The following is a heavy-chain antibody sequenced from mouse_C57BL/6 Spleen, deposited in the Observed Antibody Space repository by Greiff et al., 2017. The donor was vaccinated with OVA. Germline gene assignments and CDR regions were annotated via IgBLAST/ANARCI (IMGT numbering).Heavy chain of an antibody. V-gene: IGHV14-1*01. CDR2: IDPEDGDT. CDR1: GFNIKDYY. D-gene: IGHD2-2*01. CDR3: TTMVTTGYAMDY. J-gene: IGHJ4*01. Sequence: VQLQQSGAELVRPGASVKLSCTASGFNIKDYYMHWVKQRPEQGLEWIGRIDPEDGDTEYAPKFQGKATMTADTSSNTAYLQLSSLSSEDTAVYYCTTMVTTGYAMDYWGQGTSVTVSS.